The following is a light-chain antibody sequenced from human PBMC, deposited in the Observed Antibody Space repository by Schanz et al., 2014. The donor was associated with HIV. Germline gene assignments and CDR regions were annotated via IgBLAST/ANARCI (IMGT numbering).Light chain of an antibody. CDR3: QQYDNLPLT. V-gene: IGKV1-33*01. CDR1: QSLSFY. Sequence: DIQMTQSPSSVSASVGDRVTITCRASQSLSFYLNWYKQKPGRAPKLLIYTASNLQSGVPSRFSGSGSGTDFSLTISSLQPEDIATYYCQQYDNLPLTFGGGTKVEIK. CDR2: TAS. J-gene: IGKJ4*01.